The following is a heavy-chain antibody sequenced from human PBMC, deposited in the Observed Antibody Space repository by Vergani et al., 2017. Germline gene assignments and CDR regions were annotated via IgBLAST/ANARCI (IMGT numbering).Heavy chain of an antibody. Sequence: QVQLQQWGAGLLKPSETLSLTCAVYGGSFSGYYWSWIRQPPGKGLEWIGEINHSGSTNYNPSLKSRVTISVDTSKNQFSLKLSSVTAADTAVYYCARHSEYSYRWYFDLWGRGTLVTVSS. CDR2: INHSGST. CDR1: GGSFSGYY. V-gene: IGHV4-34*01. D-gene: IGHD5-18*01. J-gene: IGHJ2*01. CDR3: ARHSEYSYRWYFDL.